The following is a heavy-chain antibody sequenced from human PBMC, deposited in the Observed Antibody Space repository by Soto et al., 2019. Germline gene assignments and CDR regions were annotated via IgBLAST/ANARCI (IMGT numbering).Heavy chain of an antibody. CDR1: GFTFSSYA. CDR2: ISYDGSNK. CDR3: ARPPGVGEPGDP. V-gene: IGHV3-30-3*01. J-gene: IGHJ5*02. D-gene: IGHD1-26*01. Sequence: QVQLVESGGGVVQPGRSLRLSCAASGFTFSSYAMHWVRQAPGKGLEWVAVISYDGSNKYYADSVKGRFTISRDNSKNTLYLQMNSLRAEDTAVYYCARPPGVGEPGDPWGQGTLVTVSS.